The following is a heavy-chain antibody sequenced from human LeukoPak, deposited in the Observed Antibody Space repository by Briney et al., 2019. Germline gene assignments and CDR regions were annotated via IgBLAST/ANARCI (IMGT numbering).Heavy chain of an antibody. J-gene: IGHJ4*02. CDR1: GFTFSSYS. CDR2: ISSSSSYI. D-gene: IGHD5-18*01. CDR3: ARGGYSYGTLDY. V-gene: IGHV3-21*01. Sequence: PGGSLRLSCAASGFTFSSYSMNWVRQAPGKGLEWVSSISSSSSYIYYADSVKGRFTISRDNAKNSLYLQMNSLRVEDTAVHYCARGGYSYGTLDYWGQGTLVTVSS.